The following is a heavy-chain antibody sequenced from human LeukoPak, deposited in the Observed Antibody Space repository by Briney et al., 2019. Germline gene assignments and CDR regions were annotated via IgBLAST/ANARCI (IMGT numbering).Heavy chain of an antibody. CDR2: ISSGSSTT. V-gene: IGHV3-48*01. CDR1: GFTFSSYS. CDR3: ARDIIATPPGY. J-gene: IGHJ4*02. D-gene: IGHD6-6*01. Sequence: PGGSLRLSCAASGFTFSSYSMNWVRQAPGKGLEWVSYISSGSSTTYYADSVKGRFTIPRDNAKNSLYLQMNSLRAEDTAVYYCARDIIATPPGYWGQGTLVTVSS.